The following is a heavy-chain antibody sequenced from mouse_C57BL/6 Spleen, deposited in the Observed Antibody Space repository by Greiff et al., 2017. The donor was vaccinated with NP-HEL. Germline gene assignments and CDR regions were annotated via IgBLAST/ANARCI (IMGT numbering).Heavy chain of an antibody. CDR3: ARDDGYNLYYAMDY. J-gene: IGHJ4*01. CDR1: GFTFSSYA. D-gene: IGHD2-3*01. CDR2: ISDGGSYT. V-gene: IGHV5-4*01. Sequence: VQLKESGGGLVKPGGSLKLSCAASGFTFSSYAMSWVRQTPEKRLEWVATISDGGSYTYYPDNVKGRFTISRDNAKNNLYLQMSHLKSEDTAMYYCARDDGYNLYYAMDYWGQGTSVTVSS.